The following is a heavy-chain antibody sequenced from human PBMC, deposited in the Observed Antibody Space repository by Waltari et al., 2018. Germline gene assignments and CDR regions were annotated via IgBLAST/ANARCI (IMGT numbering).Heavy chain of an antibody. Sequence: QVQLVESGGGVVQPGRSLRLSCAASGFTVGSNGIHWVRQAPGRGLEWVADVWADGTHKYYADSVKGRFTISRDESENTVFLQMNSLSAEDTAVYYCARDLGWGSLDYRGQGVLVTVSS. CDR2: VWADGTHK. J-gene: IGHJ4*03. CDR1: GFTVGSNG. D-gene: IGHD3-16*01. V-gene: IGHV3-33*01. CDR3: ARDLGWGSLDY.